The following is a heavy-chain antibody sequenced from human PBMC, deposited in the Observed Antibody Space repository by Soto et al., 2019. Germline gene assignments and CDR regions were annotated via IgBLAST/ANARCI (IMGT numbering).Heavy chain of an antibody. V-gene: IGHV3-21*01. CDR2: ISSSSSYI. CDR3: ARERITIFGVINRGAFDI. J-gene: IGHJ3*02. D-gene: IGHD3-3*01. CDR1: GFTFSSYS. Sequence: GGSLRLSCAASGFTFSSYSMNWVRQAPGKGLEWVSSISSSSSYIYYADSVKGRFTISRDNAKNSLYLQMNSLRAEDTAVYYCARERITIFGVINRGAFDIWGQGTMVTVSS.